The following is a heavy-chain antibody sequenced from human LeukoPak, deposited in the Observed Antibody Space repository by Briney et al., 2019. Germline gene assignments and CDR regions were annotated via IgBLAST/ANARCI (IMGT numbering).Heavy chain of an antibody. CDR1: GGSFSGYY. J-gene: IGHJ6*03. D-gene: IGHD2-15*01. Sequence: PSETLSLTCAVYGGSFSGYYWSWIRQPPGKGLEWIGEINHSGSTNYNPSLKSRVTISVDTSKNQFSLKLSSVTAADTAVYYCARGFLGYCSGGSCYSRYYYYYMDVWGKGTTVTVSS. CDR2: INHSGST. V-gene: IGHV4-34*01. CDR3: ARGFLGYCSGGSCYSRYYYYYMDV.